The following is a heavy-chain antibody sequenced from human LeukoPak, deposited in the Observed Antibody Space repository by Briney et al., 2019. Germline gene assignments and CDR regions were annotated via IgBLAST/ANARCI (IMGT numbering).Heavy chain of an antibody. J-gene: IGHJ6*02. D-gene: IGHD3-16*01. CDR2: ISTHNGNT. CDR1: GYTFTSYG. V-gene: IGHV1-18*01. Sequence: ASVKVSCKASGYTFTSYGISWVRQAPGQGLEWMGWISTHNGNTNYAQKVQGRVTMTTDTSTNTAYMELRSLRSDDTAVYYCAREGEFASFYYYYYGMDVWGQGTTVTVSS. CDR3: AREGEFASFYYYYYGMDV.